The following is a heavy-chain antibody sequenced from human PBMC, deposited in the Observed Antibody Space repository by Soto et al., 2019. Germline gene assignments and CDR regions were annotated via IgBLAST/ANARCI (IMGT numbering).Heavy chain of an antibody. CDR1: GFTFSSYA. Sequence: EVQLLESGGGLVQPGWSLRLSCAASGFTFSSYAMSWVRQAPGKGLEWVSAISGSGGSTYYADSVKGRFTISRDNSKNTLYVQMNSLRVEDTAGYYCAKGGNGWFDPWGQGTLVTVSS. D-gene: IGHD3-10*01. V-gene: IGHV3-23*01. J-gene: IGHJ5*02. CDR2: ISGSGGST. CDR3: AKGGNGWFDP.